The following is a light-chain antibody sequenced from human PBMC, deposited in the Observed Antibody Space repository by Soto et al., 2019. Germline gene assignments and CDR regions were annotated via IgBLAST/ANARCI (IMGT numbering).Light chain of an antibody. V-gene: IGLV2-14*01. CDR3: SSYTSSSTVV. CDR2: EVN. CDR1: SSDVGGYNY. Sequence: QSALTQPASVSGSPGQSITISCTGTSSDVGGYNYVSWYQQHPGRAPKLMIFEVNNRPSGVSDRFSGSKSGNTASLTISGLQAEDEADYYCSSYTSSSTVVFGGGTQLHVL. J-gene: IGLJ3*02.